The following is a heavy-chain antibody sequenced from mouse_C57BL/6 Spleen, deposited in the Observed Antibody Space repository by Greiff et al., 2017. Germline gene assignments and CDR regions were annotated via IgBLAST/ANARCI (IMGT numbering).Heavy chain of an antibody. Sequence: EVQRVESGGGLVQPGGSLKLSCAASGFTFSDYYMYWVRQTPEKRLEWVAYISNGGGSTYYPDTVKGRFTISRDNAKNTLYLQMSRLKSEDTAMYYCASRWLLPGYAMDYWGQGTSVTVSS. CDR1: GFTFSDYY. V-gene: IGHV5-12*01. J-gene: IGHJ4*01. D-gene: IGHD2-3*01. CDR2: ISNGGGST. CDR3: ASRWLLPGYAMDY.